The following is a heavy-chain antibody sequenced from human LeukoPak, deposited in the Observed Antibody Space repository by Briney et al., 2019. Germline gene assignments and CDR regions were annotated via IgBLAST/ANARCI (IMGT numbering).Heavy chain of an antibody. D-gene: IGHD3-10*01. J-gene: IGHJ4*02. Sequence: ASVKVSCKASVYTFTGYYMHWVRQAPGQGLEWMGRINPNSGGTNYAQKFQGRVTMTRDTSISTAYMELSRLRSADTAVYYCARGYGSGRYYKAMGYSDYCGQGTLVTVSS. V-gene: IGHV1-2*06. CDR3: ARGYGSGRYYKAMGYSDY. CDR1: VYTFTGYY. CDR2: INPNSGGT.